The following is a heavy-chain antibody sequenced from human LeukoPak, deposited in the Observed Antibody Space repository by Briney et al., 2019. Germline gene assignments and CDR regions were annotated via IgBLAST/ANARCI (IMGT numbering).Heavy chain of an antibody. Sequence: SVKVSXKASGGTFSSYAISWVRQAPGQGLEWMGGIIPIFGTANYAQKFQGRVTITTDESTSTAYMELSSLRSEDTAVYYCAVTKSGYSYGSPSYYFDYWGQGTLVTVSS. V-gene: IGHV1-69*05. CDR2: IIPIFGTA. CDR3: AVTKSGYSYGSPSYYFDY. D-gene: IGHD5-18*01. CDR1: GGTFSSYA. J-gene: IGHJ4*02.